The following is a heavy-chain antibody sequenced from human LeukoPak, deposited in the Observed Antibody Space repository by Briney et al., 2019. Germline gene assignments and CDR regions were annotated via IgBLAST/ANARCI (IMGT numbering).Heavy chain of an antibody. D-gene: IGHD6-19*01. V-gene: IGHV1-2*06. CDR2: INPNNGGT. CDR3: AREITQWLARNAFNI. CDR1: GYTFTGYY. Sequence: GASVKVSCKASGYTFTGYYIHWVRQAPGQGLEWMGRINPNNGGTNYAQKFQGRVTMTRDTSISTVYMELNMLRSDDTAVYYCAREITQWLARNAFNIWGQGTMVTVSS. J-gene: IGHJ3*02.